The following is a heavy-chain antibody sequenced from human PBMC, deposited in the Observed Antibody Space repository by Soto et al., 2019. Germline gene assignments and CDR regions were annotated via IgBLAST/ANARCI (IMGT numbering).Heavy chain of an antibody. CDR2: IDQNGIT. CDR3: VRMNRDYYYYGMDV. J-gene: IGHJ6*02. V-gene: IGHV4-4*02. CDR1: GGSISSSKW. Sequence: SETLSLTCDVSGGSISSSKWWTWVRQPPGKGLEWIGKIDQNGITNYNPSLESRVTISRDKSTNQLFLNLTSVTAADTAMYYCVRMNRDYYYYGMDVWGQGTTVTVSS.